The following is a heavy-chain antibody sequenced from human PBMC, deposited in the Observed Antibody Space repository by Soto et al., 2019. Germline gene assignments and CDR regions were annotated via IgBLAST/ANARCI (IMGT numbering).Heavy chain of an antibody. Sequence: ASVKVSCKASGYTFTSYYMHWVRQAPGQGLEWMGIINPSGGSTSYAQKFQGRVTMTRDASTSTVYMELRSLRSDDTAVYYCARSRAYYDFWSGYPDFQHWGQGTLVTVSS. CDR1: GYTFTSYY. J-gene: IGHJ1*01. CDR2: INPSGGST. V-gene: IGHV1-46*01. CDR3: ARSRAYYDFWSGYPDFQH. D-gene: IGHD3-3*01.